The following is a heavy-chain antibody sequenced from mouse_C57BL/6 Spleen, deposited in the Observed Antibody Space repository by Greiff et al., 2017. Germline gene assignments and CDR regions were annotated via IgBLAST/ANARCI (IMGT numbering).Heavy chain of an antibody. J-gene: IGHJ4*01. V-gene: IGHV1-82*01. CDR1: GYAFSSSW. Sequence: VQLQESGPELVKPGASVKISCKASGYAFSSSWMHWVKQRPGKGLEWIGRIYPGDGATNYNGKFKGKATLTADKSSSTAYMQLSSLASEDSAVYFCVRRRAMDYWGQGTSVTVSS. CDR2: IYPGDGAT. CDR3: VRRRAMDY.